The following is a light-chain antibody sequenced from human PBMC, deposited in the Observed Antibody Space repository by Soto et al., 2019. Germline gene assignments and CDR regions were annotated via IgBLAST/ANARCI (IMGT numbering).Light chain of an antibody. V-gene: IGLV2-8*01. Sequence: QSALTQPPSASGSPGQSVTISCTGTSSDVGGYNFVSWYQQHPGKAPKLMIYEVSERPSGVPDRFSGSKSGNPASLTVSALQAEDEADYYCSSYAGSNTVVFGGGTKLTVL. CDR3: SSYAGSNTVV. CDR2: EVS. J-gene: IGLJ2*01. CDR1: SSDVGGYNF.